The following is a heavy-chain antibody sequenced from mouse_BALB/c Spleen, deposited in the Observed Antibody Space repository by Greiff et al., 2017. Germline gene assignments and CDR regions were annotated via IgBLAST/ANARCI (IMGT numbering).Heavy chain of an antibody. CDR3: ARAGAQDGYAMDY. D-gene: IGHD1-3*01. CDR2: IDPANGNT. J-gene: IGHJ4*01. CDR1: GFNIKDTY. V-gene: IGHV14-3*02. Sequence: EVQLQQSGAELVKPGASVKLSCTASGFNIKDTYMHWVKQRPEQGLEWIGRIDPANGNTKYDPKFQGKATITADTSSNTAYLQLSSLTSEDTAVYYCARAGAQDGYAMDYWGQGTSVTVAS.